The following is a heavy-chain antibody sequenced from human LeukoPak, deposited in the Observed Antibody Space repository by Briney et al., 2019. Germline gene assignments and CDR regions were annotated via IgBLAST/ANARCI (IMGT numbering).Heavy chain of an antibody. CDR1: GFTFSSYS. V-gene: IGHV3-21*01. J-gene: IGHJ5*02. D-gene: IGHD6-6*01. CDR2: ISSSSSYI. CDR3: AREGIPQLVMGPNWFDP. Sequence: SGGSLRLSCAASGFTFSSYSMNWVRRAPGKGLEWVSSISSSSSYIYYADSVKGRFTISRDNAKNSLYLQMNSLRAEDTAVYYCAREGIPQLVMGPNWFDPWGQGTLVTVSS.